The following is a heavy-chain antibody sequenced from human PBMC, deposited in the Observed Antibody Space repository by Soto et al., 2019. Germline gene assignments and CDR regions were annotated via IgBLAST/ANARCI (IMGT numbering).Heavy chain of an antibody. D-gene: IGHD6-19*01. CDR3: ASSPFKYSSGWYYFDY. J-gene: IGHJ4*02. CDR1: GFTVSSNY. Sequence: GGSLRLSCAASGFTVSSNYMSWVRQAPGKGLEWVSVIYSGGSTYYADSVKGRFTISRDNSKSTLYLQMNSLRAEDTAVYYCASSPFKYSSGWYYFDYWGQGTLVTVSS. V-gene: IGHV3-53*01. CDR2: IYSGGST.